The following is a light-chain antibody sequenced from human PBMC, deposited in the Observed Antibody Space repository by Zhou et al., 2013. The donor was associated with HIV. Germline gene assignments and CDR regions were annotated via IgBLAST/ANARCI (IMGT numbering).Light chain of an antibody. CDR3: QQYDNWPPRYT. CDR1: QSVGIH. V-gene: IGKV3-15*01. Sequence: EVVMTQSPDTLSVSPGERVTLSCRASQSVGIHLAWYQQKPGQAPRLLIYGASSRATGIPARFSGSGAGTEFTLTIGSVQSEDFAVYYCQQYDNWPPRYTFGQGTKLEMK. J-gene: IGKJ2*01. CDR2: GAS.